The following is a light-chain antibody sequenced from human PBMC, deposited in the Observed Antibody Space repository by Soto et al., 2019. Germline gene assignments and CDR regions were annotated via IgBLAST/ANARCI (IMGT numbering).Light chain of an antibody. J-gene: IGKJ4*01. V-gene: IGKV3-11*01. Sequence: EIVLTQSPATLSLSPGERATLSCRASQSVSSYLAWYQQKPGQAPRLLIYDASNRATGIPPRFSGSGSGTDFTLTISSLEPEDFAVYYCQQRITWPLTFGGGTKVEIK. CDR3: QQRITWPLT. CDR1: QSVSSY. CDR2: DAS.